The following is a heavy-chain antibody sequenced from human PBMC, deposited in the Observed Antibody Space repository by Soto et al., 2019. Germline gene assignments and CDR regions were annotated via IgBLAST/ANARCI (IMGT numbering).Heavy chain of an antibody. CDR2: ISWDGGST. D-gene: IGHD3-22*01. V-gene: IGHV3-43*01. J-gene: IGHJ4*02. CDR3: AKDKGYDSSGYYFDY. Sequence: EVQLVESGGVVVQPGGSLRLSCAASGFTFDDYTMHWVRQAPGKGLEWVSLISWDGGSTYYADSVKGRFTISRDNSKNSLYLQMNSLRTEDTALYYCAKDKGYDSSGYYFDYWGQGTLVTVSS. CDR1: GFTFDDYT.